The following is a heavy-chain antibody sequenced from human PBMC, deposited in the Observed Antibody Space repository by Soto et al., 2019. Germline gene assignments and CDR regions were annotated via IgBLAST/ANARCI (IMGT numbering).Heavy chain of an antibody. CDR3: ARDLYYDFWSGYLHYYYGMDV. D-gene: IGHD3-3*01. J-gene: IGHJ6*02. Sequence: AAVKVSFKASGYTFTSYCISWVGQAPGQGLEWMGWISAYNGNTNYAQKLQGRVTMTTDTSTSTAYMELRSLRSDDTAVYYCARDLYYDFWSGYLHYYYGMDVWGQGTTVTVSS. CDR2: ISAYNGNT. CDR1: GYTFTSYC. V-gene: IGHV1-18*01.